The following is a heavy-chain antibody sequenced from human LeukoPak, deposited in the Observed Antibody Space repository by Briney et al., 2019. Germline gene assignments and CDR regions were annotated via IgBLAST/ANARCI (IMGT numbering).Heavy chain of an antibody. Sequence: PSETLSLTCAVYGGSFSGYYWSWIRQPPGKGLEWIGEINHSGSTNYNPSLKSRVTISVDTSKNQFSLKLSSVTAADTAVYYCARGPYYYDSSGYYYYWGQGTLVTVSS. CDR3: ARGPYYYDSSGYYYY. J-gene: IGHJ4*02. V-gene: IGHV4-34*01. CDR1: GGSFSGYY. CDR2: INHSGST. D-gene: IGHD3-22*01.